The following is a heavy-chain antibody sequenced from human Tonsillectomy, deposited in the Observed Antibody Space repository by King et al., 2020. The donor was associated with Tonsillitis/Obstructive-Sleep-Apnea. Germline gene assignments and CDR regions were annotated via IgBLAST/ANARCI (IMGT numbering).Heavy chain of an antibody. J-gene: IGHJ6*02. CDR2: IDPSDSYS. CDR1: GYSFTSNW. Sequence: VQLVESGAGVIKPGESLRLSCEGSGYSFTSNWISWVRQIPGKGLEWMGKIDPSDSYSNYRPSFKGHVTISTDKSITTAYLQWSRLEASDTATYYCVRQSRGTSMASKYSDLDVWGQGTTVTVSS. CDR3: VRQSRGTSMASKYSDLDV. D-gene: IGHD3-3*01. V-gene: IGHV5-10-1*03.